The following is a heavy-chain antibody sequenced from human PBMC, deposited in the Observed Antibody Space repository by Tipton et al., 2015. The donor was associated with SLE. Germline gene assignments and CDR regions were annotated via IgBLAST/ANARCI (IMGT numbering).Heavy chain of an antibody. V-gene: IGHV4-39*07. CDR2: IFYSGST. J-gene: IGHJ4*02. CDR3: ARSREGLYGDY. D-gene: IGHD2/OR15-2a*01. Sequence: TLSLTCTVSGGSISSSSYYWGWIRQPPGKGLEWIGSIFYSGSTYHNPSLKSRVTISVDTSKNQFSLKLSSVTAADTAVYYCARSREGLYGDYWGQGTLVTVSS. CDR1: GGSISSSSYY.